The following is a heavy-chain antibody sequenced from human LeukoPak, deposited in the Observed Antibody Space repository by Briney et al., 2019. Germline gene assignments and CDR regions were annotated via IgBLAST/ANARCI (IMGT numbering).Heavy chain of an antibody. Sequence: ASVKVSCKVSGYTLTELSIHWVRQAPGKGLEWMGGFDPEYGETIYAQKFQGRATMTEDTSTDTAYMELSSLRSEDTAVYYCAAPIPTRYYYYGMDFWGQGTTVTVSS. CDR1: GYTLTELS. J-gene: IGHJ6*02. CDR3: AAPIPTRYYYYGMDF. V-gene: IGHV1-24*01. CDR2: FDPEYGET.